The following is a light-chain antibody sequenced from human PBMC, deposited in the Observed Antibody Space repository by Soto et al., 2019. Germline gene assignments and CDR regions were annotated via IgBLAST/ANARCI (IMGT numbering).Light chain of an antibody. J-gene: IGKJ1*01. CDR2: DAS. V-gene: IGKV1-5*01. Sequence: DIPMTQSPSTLSASVGDRVTITCRASQSISSWLAWYQQKPGKAPKLLIYDASSLESGVPSRFSGSGSGTEFTLTISSLQPDDFATYYCQQYNSSLTFGQGTKVEIK. CDR1: QSISSW. CDR3: QQYNSSLT.